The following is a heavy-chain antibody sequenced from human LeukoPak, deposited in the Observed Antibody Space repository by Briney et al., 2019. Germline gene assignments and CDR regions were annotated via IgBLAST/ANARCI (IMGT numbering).Heavy chain of an antibody. J-gene: IGHJ4*02. CDR1: GGSISSYY. CDR2: IYYSGST. D-gene: IGHD2-15*01. CDR3: ARGYCSGANCYTAPGY. V-gene: IGHV4-59*12. Sequence: SETLSLTCTVPGGSISSYYWSWIRQPPGKGLEWIGYIYYSGSTNYNPSLKSRVTMSVDTSKNQFSLKLKSVTAADTAMYYCARGYCSGANCYTAPGYWGQGTLVTVSS.